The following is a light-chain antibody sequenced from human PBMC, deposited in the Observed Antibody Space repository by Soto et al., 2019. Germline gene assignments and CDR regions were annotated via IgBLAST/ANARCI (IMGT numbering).Light chain of an antibody. CDR1: QSVSNNY. J-gene: IGKJ4*01. CDR2: GAS. CDR3: QQSGSSPLT. Sequence: TQSPSTLSLSPGERATLSCRASQSVSNNYLAWYQQKPGQAPRLLIYGASNRATGIPDRFSGSGSATDFTLTISRLEPEDFAVYFCQQSGSSPLTFGGGTKVEIK. V-gene: IGKV3-20*01.